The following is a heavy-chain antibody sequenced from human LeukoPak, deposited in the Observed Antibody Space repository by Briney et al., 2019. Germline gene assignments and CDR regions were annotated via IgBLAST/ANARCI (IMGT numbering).Heavy chain of an antibody. Sequence: SETLSLTCTVSGDSISSSNYYWGWIRQPPGEGLEWIGSMLYSGNTYYNPSLKSRVTIYADTSKSEVSLRLNSVTAADAAVYFCARHRPYSGYDGWGQGTLVTVSS. CDR2: MLYSGNT. D-gene: IGHD5-12*01. CDR3: ARHRPYSGYDG. CDR1: GDSISSSNYY. J-gene: IGHJ4*02. V-gene: IGHV4-39*01.